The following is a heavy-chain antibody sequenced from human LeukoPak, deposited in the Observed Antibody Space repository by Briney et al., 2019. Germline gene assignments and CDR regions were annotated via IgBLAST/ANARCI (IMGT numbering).Heavy chain of an antibody. Sequence: SVKVSCKASGGTFSSYAISWVRQAPGQGLEWMGGIIPIFGTANCAQKFQGRVTITADESTSTAYMELSSLRSEDTAVYYCARDRRGDNKNWFDPWGQGTLVTVSS. D-gene: IGHD2/OR15-2a*01. CDR2: IIPIFGTA. J-gene: IGHJ5*02. CDR3: ARDRRGDNKNWFDP. CDR1: GGTFSSYA. V-gene: IGHV1-69*01.